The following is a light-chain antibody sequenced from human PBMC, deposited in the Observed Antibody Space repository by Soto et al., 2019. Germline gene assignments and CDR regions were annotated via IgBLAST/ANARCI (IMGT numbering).Light chain of an antibody. J-gene: IGLJ1*01. CDR2: DVY. Sequence: QSALTQPASVSGSPGQSITISCTGTSSDIGANNYVSWYQHHPGKAPRLMIYDVYSRPSDISDRFSGSKSSNTASLTISGLQAEDEADYYCCSYTTSSTYVFGPGSKVTVL. V-gene: IGLV2-14*01. CDR1: SSDIGANNY. CDR3: CSYTTSSTYV.